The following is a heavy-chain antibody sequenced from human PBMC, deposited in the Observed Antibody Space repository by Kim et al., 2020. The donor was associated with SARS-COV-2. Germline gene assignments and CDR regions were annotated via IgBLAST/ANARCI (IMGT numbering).Heavy chain of an antibody. CDR2: IYYNGGT. CDR1: GGSISSNIYY. CDR3: ATPYGSGSYHSFDV. J-gene: IGHJ3*01. D-gene: IGHD3-10*01. V-gene: IGHV4-39*01. Sequence: SETLSLTCTVSGGSISSNIYYWGWIRQPPGKGLEWIGSIYYNGGTYYNPSLKCPFTISIDTSKNQFSLTVSSVSAADTAVYYCATPYGSGSYHSFDVWG.